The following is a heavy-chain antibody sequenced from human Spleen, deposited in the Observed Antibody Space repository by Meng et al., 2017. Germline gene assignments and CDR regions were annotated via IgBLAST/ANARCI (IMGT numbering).Heavy chain of an antibody. Sequence: SETLSLTCTVSGGSISSYYWSWIRQPPGKGLEWIGSIYYSGSTYYNPSLESRATISVDTSQNNLSLKLSSVTAADTAVYYCARVRQWLLWGQGTLVTVSS. J-gene: IGHJ4*02. CDR3: ARVRQWLL. CDR2: IYYSGST. CDR1: GGSISSYY. D-gene: IGHD6-19*01. V-gene: IGHV4-59*12.